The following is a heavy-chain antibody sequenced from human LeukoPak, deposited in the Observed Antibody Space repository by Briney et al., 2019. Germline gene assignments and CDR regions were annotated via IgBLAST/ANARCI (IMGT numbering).Heavy chain of an antibody. CDR3: ARVTRKQWLPSGDAFDI. D-gene: IGHD6-19*01. J-gene: IGHJ3*02. Sequence: GGSLRLSCAASGFTFSSYSMNWVRQAPGKGLEWVSYISSSSSTIYYADSVKGRFTISRDNAKNSLYLQMNSLRAEDTAVYYCARVTRKQWLPSGDAFDIWGQGTMVTVSS. CDR2: ISSSSSTI. CDR1: GFTFSSYS. V-gene: IGHV3-48*04.